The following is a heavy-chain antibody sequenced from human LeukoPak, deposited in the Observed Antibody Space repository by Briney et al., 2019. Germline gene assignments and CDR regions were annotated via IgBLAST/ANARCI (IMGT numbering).Heavy chain of an antibody. CDR3: ARVPGHPYWFDP. D-gene: IGHD1-14*01. CDR2: IYYSGST. Sequence: SETLSLTCTVSGGSISSYYWSWVRQPPGKGLEYIGYIYYSGSTNYNPSLKSRVTISVDTSKSQFSLKLSSVTAADTAVYYCARVPGHPYWFDPWGQGTLVTVSS. V-gene: IGHV4-59*01. J-gene: IGHJ5*02. CDR1: GGSISSYY.